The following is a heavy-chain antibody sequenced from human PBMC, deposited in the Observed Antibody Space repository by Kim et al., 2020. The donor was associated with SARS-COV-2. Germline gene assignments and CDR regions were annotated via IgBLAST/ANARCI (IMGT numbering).Heavy chain of an antibody. J-gene: IGHJ4*02. CDR3: ARDGVAVAGTGFDY. D-gene: IGHD6-19*01. V-gene: IGHV1-69*04. Sequence: APKFQGRVTITADKSTSTAYMELSSLRSEDTAVYYCARDGVAVAGTGFDYWGQGTLVTVSS.